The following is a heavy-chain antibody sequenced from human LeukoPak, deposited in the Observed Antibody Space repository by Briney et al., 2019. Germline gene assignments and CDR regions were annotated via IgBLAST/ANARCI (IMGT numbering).Heavy chain of an antibody. V-gene: IGHV1-46*01. Sequence: VSCXXXGYXXTXNYLHWVRQAPGXGLEWMGMIYPRDGSTSYAQNFQGRVTVTRDTSTTTVHMELGGLRSEDTAVYYCARDQEGFDYWGQGTVITVSS. CDR2: IYPRDGST. CDR3: ARDQEGFDY. CDR1: GYXXTXNY. J-gene: IGHJ4*02.